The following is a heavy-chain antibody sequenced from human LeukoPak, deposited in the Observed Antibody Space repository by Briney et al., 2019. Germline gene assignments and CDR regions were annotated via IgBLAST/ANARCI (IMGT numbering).Heavy chain of an antibody. Sequence: SETLSLTCTVSGGSISSSSYYWGWIRQPPGKGLEWIGSIYYSGSTYYNPSLKSRVTISVDTSKNRFSLKLSSVTAADTAVYYCARATSGYLLEYWGQGTLVTVSS. CDR1: GGSISSSSYY. D-gene: IGHD5-18*01. J-gene: IGHJ4*02. CDR3: ARATSGYLLEY. CDR2: IYYSGST. V-gene: IGHV4-39*07.